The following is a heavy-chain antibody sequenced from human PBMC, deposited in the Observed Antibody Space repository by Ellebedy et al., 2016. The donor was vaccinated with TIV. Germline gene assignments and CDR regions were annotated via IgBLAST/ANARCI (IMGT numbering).Heavy chain of an antibody. J-gene: IGHJ5*02. Sequence: PGGSLRLSCAASGFTFSDYYMNWIRQAPGKGLEWVSFISSSGNSIYYAHSVKGRLTISRDNAKNSLYLQMNSLRAEDTAVYYCTRDLMASNWFDPWGQGTLVTVSS. CDR1: GFTFSDYY. CDR3: TRDLMASNWFDP. CDR2: ISSSGNSI. V-gene: IGHV3-11*01. D-gene: IGHD3-10*01.